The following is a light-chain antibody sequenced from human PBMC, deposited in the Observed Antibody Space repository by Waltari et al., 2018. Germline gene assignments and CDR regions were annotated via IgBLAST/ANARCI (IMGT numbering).Light chain of an antibody. CDR1: QSISSY. Sequence: DIQMTQSPSSLSASVGDRVTITCRASQSISSYVNWYQQKPVKAPKLLIYAASSLQSGVPSRFSGSGSGTDFTLTISSLQPEDFATYYCQQSYSTLWTFGQGTKVEIK. CDR3: QQSYSTLWT. CDR2: AAS. J-gene: IGKJ1*01. V-gene: IGKV1-39*01.